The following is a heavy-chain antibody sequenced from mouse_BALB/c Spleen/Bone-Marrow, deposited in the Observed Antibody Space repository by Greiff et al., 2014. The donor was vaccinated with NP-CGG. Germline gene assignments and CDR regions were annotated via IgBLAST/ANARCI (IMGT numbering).Heavy chain of an antibody. D-gene: IGHD2-4*01. J-gene: IGHJ2*01. Sequence: VQLQQPGPSLVKPSQTLFLTCSVTGDSITSGYWNWIRKFPGNKLEYMGYISYSGSTYYNPSLKSRISITRDTSKNQYYLQLNSVTIEDTATYYCARYKGYYDHDGDYFDYWGQGTTLTVSS. CDR1: GDSITSGY. CDR3: ARYKGYYDHDGDYFDY. CDR2: ISYSGST. V-gene: IGHV3-8*02.